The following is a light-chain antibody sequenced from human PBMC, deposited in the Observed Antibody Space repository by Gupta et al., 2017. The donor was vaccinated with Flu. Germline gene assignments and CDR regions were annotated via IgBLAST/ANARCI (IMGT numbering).Light chain of an antibody. Sequence: QSALTQPASVSGSPGQSITISCIGTSSDVGGHNYVSWYQQHPGIAPKLLIYEVSNRPSGVSNRFSGSKSGNTASLTISGLQAEDEADYYCSSYSSSSTLFVFGTGTKVTVL. V-gene: IGLV2-14*01. CDR2: EVS. CDR3: SSYSSSSTLFV. J-gene: IGLJ1*01. CDR1: SSDVGGHNY.